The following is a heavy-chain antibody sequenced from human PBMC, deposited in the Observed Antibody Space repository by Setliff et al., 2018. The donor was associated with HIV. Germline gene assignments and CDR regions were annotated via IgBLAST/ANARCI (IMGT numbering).Heavy chain of an antibody. CDR1: GGSFSDYS. V-gene: IGHV4-34*01. D-gene: IGHD6-19*01. J-gene: IGHJ4*02. CDR2: INHSGST. Sequence: SETLSLTCGVYGGSFSDYSWNWVRQPPGKGLEWIGEINHSGSTGYNPSLKSRITISVDTSKNQFSLKLSSVTAADTAVYYCVRGHDILEPSGPFDYWGQGTLVTVSS. CDR3: VRGHDILEPSGPFDY.